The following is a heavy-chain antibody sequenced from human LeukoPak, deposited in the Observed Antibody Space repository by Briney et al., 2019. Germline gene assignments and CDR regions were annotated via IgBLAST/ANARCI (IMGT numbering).Heavy chain of an antibody. J-gene: IGHJ4*02. Sequence: ASVKVSCTASGGTFRSYAITWVRQAPGKGLEWMGGIIPMINTPKYAQKFQGRVSITADESTSTGYMEVSSLRSEDTAVYYCAIFQGTYGDNENDYWGQGTLVTVSS. CDR2: IIPMINTP. CDR3: AIFQGTYGDNENDY. CDR1: GGTFRSYA. V-gene: IGHV1-69*01. D-gene: IGHD4-17*01.